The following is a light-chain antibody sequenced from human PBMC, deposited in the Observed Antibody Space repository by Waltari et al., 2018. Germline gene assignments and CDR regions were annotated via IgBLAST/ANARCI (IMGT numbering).Light chain of an antibody. J-gene: IGKJ1*01. CDR1: RDIGTY. CDR3: QNHERLPAT. CDR2: RAS. V-gene: IGKV3-20*01. Sequence: ELVLTQSPHPLSSPPGERAPLSCRASRDIGTYLVWYQQKPGQAPRLLIYRASNRATGIPDRFSGSGSGTDFSLTISRLEPEDFAVYYCQNHERLPATFGQGTRVEIK.